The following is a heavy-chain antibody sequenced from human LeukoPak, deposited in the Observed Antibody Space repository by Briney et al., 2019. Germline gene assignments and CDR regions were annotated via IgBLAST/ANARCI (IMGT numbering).Heavy chain of an antibody. D-gene: IGHD6-19*01. Sequence: ASVKVSCKASGYTFTSYGFSWVRQAPGQGLEWMGWISGYNGDTNYAQKLQGRVTMTTDTSTSTAYMELRSLRFDDTAVYYCARDGSSYSSGWHDAFDIWGQGTVVTVSS. J-gene: IGHJ3*02. CDR1: GYTFTSYG. CDR2: ISGYNGDT. CDR3: ARDGSSYSSGWHDAFDI. V-gene: IGHV1-18*01.